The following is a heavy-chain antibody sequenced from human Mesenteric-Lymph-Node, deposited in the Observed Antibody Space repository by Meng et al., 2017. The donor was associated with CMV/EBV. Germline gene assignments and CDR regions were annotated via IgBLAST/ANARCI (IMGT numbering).Heavy chain of an antibody. V-gene: IGHV4-61*01. CDR1: GGSLSRENYY. J-gene: IGHJ5*02. CDR3: ARGVVPAATGGTRDFDP. D-gene: IGHD2-2*01. CDR2: ISNTGST. Sequence: SETLSLTCTVSGGSLSRENYYWGWIRQPPGKGLEWIGYISNTGSTSYDPSLKSRVTISVDTSKNQFSLKLSSVTAADTAVYYCARGVVPAATGGTRDFDPWGQGTLVTVSS.